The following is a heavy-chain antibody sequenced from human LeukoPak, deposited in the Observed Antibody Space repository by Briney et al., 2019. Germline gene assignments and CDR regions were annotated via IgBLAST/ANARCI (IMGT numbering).Heavy chain of an antibody. Sequence: PSETLSLTCTVSGYSISSGYYWGWIRQPPGKGLEWIGSIYHSGSTYYNPSLKSRVTISVDTSKNQFSLKLSSVTAADTAVYYCARGWVGASYLDYWGQGTLVTVSS. CDR2: IYHSGST. V-gene: IGHV4-38-2*02. D-gene: IGHD1-26*01. CDR3: ARGWVGASYLDY. J-gene: IGHJ4*02. CDR1: GYSISSGYY.